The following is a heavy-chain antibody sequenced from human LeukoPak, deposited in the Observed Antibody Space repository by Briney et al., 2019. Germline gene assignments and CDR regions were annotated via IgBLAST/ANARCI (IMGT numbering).Heavy chain of an antibody. J-gene: IGHJ4*02. CDR1: GGSIITYY. CDR2: IYHSGTT. CDR3: ARVLDYYGSGTYSFDY. V-gene: IGHV4-4*08. D-gene: IGHD3-10*01. Sequence: SETLSLTCTVSGGSIITYYWSWIRPPPGMGLEWIGFIYHSGTTNYNPSLRSRVVMSVDTSRSQFSLRLSSATAADTAVYYCARVLDYYGSGTYSFDYWGQGTLVTVSS.